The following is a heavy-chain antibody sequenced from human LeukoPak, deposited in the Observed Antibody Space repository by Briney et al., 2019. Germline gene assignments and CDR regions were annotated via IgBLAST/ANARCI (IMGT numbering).Heavy chain of an antibody. J-gene: IGHJ1*01. Sequence: PGGSLRLSCAASGFTFSSYALSWVRQAPGKGLEWVSAISGSGGSTYYADSVKGRFTISRDISESTLYLQMNSLRAEDTAIYYCAKTVVVAAPLVHWGQGTLVTVSS. CDR2: ISGSGGST. CDR1: GFTFSSYA. D-gene: IGHD2-15*01. V-gene: IGHV3-23*01. CDR3: AKTVVVAAPLVH.